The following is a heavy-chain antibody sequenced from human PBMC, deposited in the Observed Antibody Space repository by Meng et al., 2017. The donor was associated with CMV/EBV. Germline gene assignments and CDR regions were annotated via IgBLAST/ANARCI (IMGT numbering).Heavy chain of an antibody. CDR1: GYTFTSYY. CDR2: INPSGGST. J-gene: IGHJ5*02. Sequence: QVQLGESGAEVTKPGASVKVSCKASGYTFTSYYMHWVRQAPGQGSEWMGIINPSGGSTSYAQKFQGRVTMTRDTSTSTVYMELSSLRSEDTAVYYCAREEGIAARSDWFDPWGQGTLVTVSS. CDR3: AREEGIAARSDWFDP. D-gene: IGHD6-6*01. V-gene: IGHV1-46*01.